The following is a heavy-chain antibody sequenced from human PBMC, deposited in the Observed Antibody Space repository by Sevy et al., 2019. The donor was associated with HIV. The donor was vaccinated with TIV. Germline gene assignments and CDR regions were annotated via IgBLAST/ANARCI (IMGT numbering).Heavy chain of an antibody. J-gene: IGHJ4*02. V-gene: IGHV4-59*08. Sequence: SETLSLTCTVSGGSITSLYWNWIRQPPGKGLEWIANIYYNGHINYNPSLKSRVTLSLDTSKNQFSLRLSSVTAADTAVYYCATHAGIAAAGRVFDYWGQGTLVTVSS. CDR3: ATHAGIAAAGRVFDY. CDR2: IYYNGHI. CDR1: GGSITSLY. D-gene: IGHD6-13*01.